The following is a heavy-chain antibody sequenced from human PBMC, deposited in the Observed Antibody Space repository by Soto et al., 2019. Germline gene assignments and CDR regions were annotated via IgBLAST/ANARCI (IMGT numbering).Heavy chain of an antibody. CDR1: GFNFSDSA. Sequence: EVQLVESGGGLVQPGGSLKVSCAGLGFNFSDSALHWVRQPSGKGLEWIGRIRGRSKKFATSYATSVRGRFSLSRDVSRNTRYLQMNSLRDDDTGVYFCTARGGDSLQDIWGQGTLVTVSS. J-gene: IGHJ4*02. V-gene: IGHV3-73*01. D-gene: IGHD4-17*01. CDR3: TARGGDSLQDI. CDR2: IRGRSKKFAT.